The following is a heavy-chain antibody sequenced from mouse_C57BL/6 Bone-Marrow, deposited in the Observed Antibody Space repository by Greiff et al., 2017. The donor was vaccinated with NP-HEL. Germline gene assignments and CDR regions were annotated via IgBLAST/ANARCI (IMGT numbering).Heavy chain of an antibody. CDR1: GFTFSDYG. J-gene: IGHJ4*01. V-gene: IGHV5-17*01. Sequence: VQLKESGGGLVKPGGSLKLSCAASGFTFSDYGMHWVRQAPEKGLEWVAYISSGSSTIYYADTVKGRFTISRDNAKNTLFLQMTSLRSEDTAMYYCARGERLYAMDYWGQGTSVTVSS. CDR3: ARGERLYAMDY. CDR2: ISSGSSTI.